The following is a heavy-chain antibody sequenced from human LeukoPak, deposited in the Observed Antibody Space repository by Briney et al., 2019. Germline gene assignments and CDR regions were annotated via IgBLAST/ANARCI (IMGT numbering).Heavy chain of an antibody. CDR2: IKQDGSEK. V-gene: IGHV3-7*01. CDR3: ARDRVLDY. CDR1: GFTFSSYW. J-gene: IGHJ4*02. D-gene: IGHD1-1*01. Sequence: GGSLRLSCAASGFTFSSYWTSWVRQAPGKGLEWVANIKQDGSEKYYVDSVKGRFTISRDNAKNSLYLQMNSLRAEDTAVYYCARDRVLDYWGQGTLVTVSS.